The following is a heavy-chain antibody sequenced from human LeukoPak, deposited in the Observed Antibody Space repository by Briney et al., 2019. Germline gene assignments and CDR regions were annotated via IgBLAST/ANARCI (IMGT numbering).Heavy chain of an antibody. CDR1: GGSISSSSYY. Sequence: SETLSLTCTVSGGSISSSSYYWGWIRQPPGKGLEWIGSIYYSGSTYYNPSLKSRVTISVDTSKNQFSLKLSSVTAADTAVYYCARASLVHWYFDLWGRGTLATVSS. J-gene: IGHJ2*01. D-gene: IGHD3-10*01. V-gene: IGHV4-39*01. CDR3: ARASLVHWYFDL. CDR2: IYYSGST.